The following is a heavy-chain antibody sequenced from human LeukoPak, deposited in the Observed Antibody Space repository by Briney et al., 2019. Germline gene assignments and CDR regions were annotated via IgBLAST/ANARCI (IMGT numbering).Heavy chain of an antibody. V-gene: IGHV1-18*01. J-gene: IGHJ4*02. CDR2: ISAYNGNT. D-gene: IGHD3-10*01. CDR1: GYTFTSYG. CDR3: ARIDSSFGTMTAFDY. Sequence: ASVKVSCKASGYTFTSYGISWVRQAPGQGLEWMGWISAYNGNTNYAQKLQGRVTMTTGTSTSTAYMELRSLRSDDTAVYYCARIDSSFGTMTAFDYWGQGTLVTVSS.